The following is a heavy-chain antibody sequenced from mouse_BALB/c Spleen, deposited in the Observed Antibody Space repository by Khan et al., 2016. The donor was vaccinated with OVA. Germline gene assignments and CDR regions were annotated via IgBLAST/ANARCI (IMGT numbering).Heavy chain of an antibody. CDR3: ARRNYFGYTFAY. D-gene: IGHD1-2*01. J-gene: IGHJ3*01. CDR1: GYTFTDYY. CDR2: ISPGSGAI. V-gene: IGHV1-77*01. Sequence: QVQLKESGAELARPGASVKLSCKASGYTFTDYYINWVKQRTGQGLEWIGEISPGSGAIYYNERFKGKATLTADKSSSTAYMQLSSLTSEASAVYFCARRNYFGYTFAYWGQGTLVTVSA.